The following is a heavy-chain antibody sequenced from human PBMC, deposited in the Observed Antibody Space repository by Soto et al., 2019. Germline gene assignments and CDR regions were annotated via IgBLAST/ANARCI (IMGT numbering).Heavy chain of an antibody. J-gene: IGHJ4*02. CDR3: AREQWPFGVVDY. D-gene: IGHD6-19*01. CDR2: ISYDGSNK. CDR1: GFTFSSYA. Sequence: PGGSLRLSCAASGFTFSSYAMHWVRQAPGKGLEWVAVISYDGSNKYYADSVKGRFTISRDNSKNTLYLQMNSLRAEDTAVYYCAREQWPFGVVDYRGQGAPVTVSS. V-gene: IGHV3-30-3*01.